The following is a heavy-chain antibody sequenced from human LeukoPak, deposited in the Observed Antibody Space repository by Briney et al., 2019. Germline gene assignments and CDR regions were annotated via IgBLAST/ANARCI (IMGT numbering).Heavy chain of an antibody. CDR3: AKGVGVRGIIPQTLDD. CDR2: IYSGGAT. CDR1: GFSISSNY. D-gene: IGHD3-10*01. J-gene: IGHJ4*02. Sequence: GGSLRLSCAASGFSISSNYMTWVRQAPGKGLEWVSVIYSGGATYFADSVKGRFTISRDNSKNTLYLQMNSLRVDDTATYYCAKGVGVRGIIPQTLDDWGQGTLVLVSS. V-gene: IGHV3-53*01.